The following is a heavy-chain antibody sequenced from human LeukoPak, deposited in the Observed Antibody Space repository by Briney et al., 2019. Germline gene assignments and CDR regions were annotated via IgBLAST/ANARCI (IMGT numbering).Heavy chain of an antibody. CDR2: IIPIFGTA. J-gene: IGHJ4*02. CDR3: ARYYYGSGSYFG. CDR1: GGTFSSYA. V-gene: IGHV1-69*06. D-gene: IGHD3-10*01. Sequence: SVKVSCKASGGTFSSYAISWVRQAPGQGLEWMGGIIPIFGTANYAQKFQGRVTITADKSTSTAYMELSSLRSEDTAVYYCARYYYGSGSYFGWGQGTLVTVSS.